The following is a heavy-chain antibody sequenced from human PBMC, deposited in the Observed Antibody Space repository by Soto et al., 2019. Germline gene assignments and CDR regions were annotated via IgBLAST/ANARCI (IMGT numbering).Heavy chain of an antibody. D-gene: IGHD3-3*01. Sequence: QVQLVQSGAEVKKPGSSVKVSCKASGGTFSSYAISWVRQAPGQGLEWMGGIIPIFGTANYAQKFQGRVTITAEESTSTAYMELSSLRSEDTAVYYCASQYYDFWSGYYKRDYYYYYYGMDVWGQGTTVTVSS. CDR3: ASQYYDFWSGYYKRDYYYYYYGMDV. J-gene: IGHJ6*02. CDR2: IIPIFGTA. V-gene: IGHV1-69*01. CDR1: GGTFSSYA.